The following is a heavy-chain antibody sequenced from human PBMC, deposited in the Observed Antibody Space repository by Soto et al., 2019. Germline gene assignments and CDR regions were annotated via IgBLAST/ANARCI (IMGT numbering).Heavy chain of an antibody. CDR3: ARGAVTTLRFYAFDF. Sequence: QVQLVESGGGVVQPGRSLRLSCAASGFTFSSYAMHWVRQAPGTGLEWVAVISYDGSSEYFADSVKGRFTISRDNSKKTLYLQMNSLRAEDTAVYYCARGAVTTLRFYAFDFWGQGTMVTVSS. V-gene: IGHV3-30-3*01. D-gene: IGHD4-17*01. J-gene: IGHJ3*01. CDR2: ISYDGSSE. CDR1: GFTFSSYA.